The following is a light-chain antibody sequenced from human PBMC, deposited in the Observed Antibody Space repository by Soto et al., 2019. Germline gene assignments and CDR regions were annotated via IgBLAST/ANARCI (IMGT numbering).Light chain of an antibody. CDR1: GSNIGRNY. CDR2: RNN. J-gene: IGLJ1*01. V-gene: IGLV1-47*01. CDR3: VTWDDSLSGRV. Sequence: QSVLTPPPSASGTPGQRITISCSGGGSNIGRNYVYWYQQFPGTAPKIVIYRNNQRTSGVPDRFSGYKSETSASLAISGLRSEDEADYYCVTWDDSLSGRVFGTGTKVTVL.